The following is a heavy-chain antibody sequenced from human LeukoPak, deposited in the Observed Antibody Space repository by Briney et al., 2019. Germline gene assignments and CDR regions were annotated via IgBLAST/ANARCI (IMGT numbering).Heavy chain of an antibody. J-gene: IGHJ3*02. V-gene: IGHV4-4*07. Sequence: PSETLSLTCSVSGGFISSYFWIWIRQPAGKGLEWVGHIYDGGKTNYNPSLRGRATISVDTSSKQFSLELRSVTAADTAVYYCARDYIVETGVVAFDIWGQGTMVSVSS. CDR1: GGFISSYF. D-gene: IGHD5-12*01. CDR3: ARDYIVETGVVAFDI. CDR2: IYDGGKT.